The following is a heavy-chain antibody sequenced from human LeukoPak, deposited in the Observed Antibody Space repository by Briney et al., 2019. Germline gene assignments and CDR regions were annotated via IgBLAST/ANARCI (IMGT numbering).Heavy chain of an antibody. CDR3: ATFAYYYGNSGYSYEQYYGMDV. CDR1: GFTFTHYA. D-gene: IGHD3-22*01. Sequence: GGSLRLSCAASGFTFTHYAMNWVRQAPGKGLEWVAVISYDGSNRYYADSVKGRFTISRDNSKNTLYLQVSSLTPEDTAVYYCATFAYYYGNSGYSYEQYYGMDVWGPGTTVTVSS. CDR2: ISYDGSNR. J-gene: IGHJ6*02. V-gene: IGHV3-30-3*01.